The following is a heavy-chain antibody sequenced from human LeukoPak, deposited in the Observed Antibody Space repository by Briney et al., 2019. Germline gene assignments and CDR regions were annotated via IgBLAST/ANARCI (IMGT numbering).Heavy chain of an antibody. Sequence: GGSLRLSCAASGFTFSSYAMHWVRQAPGKGLEWVAVISYDGSNKYYADSVKGRFTISRDNSKNTLYLQMNSLRAEDTAVYYCARGGYSSGLVMAWFDPWGQGTLVTVSS. D-gene: IGHD6-19*01. CDR1: GFTFSSYA. J-gene: IGHJ5*02. CDR3: ARGGYSSGLVMAWFDP. V-gene: IGHV3-30*04. CDR2: ISYDGSNK.